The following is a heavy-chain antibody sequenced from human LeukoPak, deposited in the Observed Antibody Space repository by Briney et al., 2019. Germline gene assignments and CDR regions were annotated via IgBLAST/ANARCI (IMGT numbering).Heavy chain of an antibody. D-gene: IGHD4-17*01. CDR3: AKGGTVTIRGDAFDI. J-gene: IGHJ3*02. CDR2: ISWNSGSI. V-gene: IGHV3-9*01. Sequence: GGSLRLSCAASGFTFDDYAMHWVRHAPGKGLEWVSGISWNSGSIGYADSVKGRFTISRDNAKNSLYLQMNSLRAEDTALYYCAKGGTVTIRGDAFDIWGQGTMVTVSS. CDR1: GFTFDDYA.